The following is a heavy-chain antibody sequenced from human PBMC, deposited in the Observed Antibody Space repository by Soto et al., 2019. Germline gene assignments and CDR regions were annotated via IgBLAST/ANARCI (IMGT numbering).Heavy chain of an antibody. Sequence: SVKVSCKXSGGTFSSYAISWVRQAPGQGLEWMGGIIPIFGTANYAQKFQGRVTITADESTSTAYMELSSLRSEDTAVYYCASGLYSGYDLWNYYYGMDVWGQGTTVTVS. J-gene: IGHJ6*02. V-gene: IGHV1-69*13. CDR3: ASGLYSGYDLWNYYYGMDV. CDR1: GGTFSSYA. D-gene: IGHD5-12*01. CDR2: IIPIFGTA.